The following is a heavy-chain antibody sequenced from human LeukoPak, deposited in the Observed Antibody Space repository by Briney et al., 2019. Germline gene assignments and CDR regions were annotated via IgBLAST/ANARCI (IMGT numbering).Heavy chain of an antibody. J-gene: IGHJ4*02. D-gene: IGHD3-22*01. CDR2: IKQDGSEK. CDR3: ARDVNYDSEDY. CDR1: GFTFSSYG. V-gene: IGHV3-7*01. Sequence: PGGSLRLSCAASGFTFSSYGMHWVRQAPGKGLEWVANIKQDGSEKYYVDSVKGRFTISRDNAKNSLYLQMNSLRAEDTAVYYCARDVNYDSEDYWGQGTLVTVSS.